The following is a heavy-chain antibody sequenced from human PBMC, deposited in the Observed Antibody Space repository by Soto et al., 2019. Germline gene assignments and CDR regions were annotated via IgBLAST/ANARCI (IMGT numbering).Heavy chain of an antibody. Sequence: SETLSLTCTVSGGSIRSYYWSWIRQPPGKGLEWIGHLYYSESANYNPSLKSRVTISVDTSKNQFSLRLRPVTAADTAVYYCARLLGAAAGYAFDIWGQGTMVTVS. CDR3: ARLLGAAAGYAFDI. D-gene: IGHD6-13*01. J-gene: IGHJ3*02. CDR1: GGSIRSYY. CDR2: LYYSESA. V-gene: IGHV4-59*08.